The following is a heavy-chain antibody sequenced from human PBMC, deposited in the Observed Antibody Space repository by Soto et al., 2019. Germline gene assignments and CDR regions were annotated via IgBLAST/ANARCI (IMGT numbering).Heavy chain of an antibody. J-gene: IGHJ4*02. CDR2: ISYDGSNK. V-gene: IGHV3-30*18. Sequence: QVQLVESGGGVVQPGRSLRLSCAASGFTFSSYGMHWVRQAPGKGLEWVAVISYDGSNKYYADSVKGRFTISRDNSKNTLYLQMNSLRAEDTAVYYCAKGAGEETRFWGQETLVTVSS. CDR3: AKGAGEETRF. CDR1: GFTFSSYG. D-gene: IGHD3-10*01.